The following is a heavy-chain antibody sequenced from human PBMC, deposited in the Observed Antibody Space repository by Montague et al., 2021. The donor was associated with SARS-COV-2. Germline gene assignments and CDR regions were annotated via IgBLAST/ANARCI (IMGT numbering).Heavy chain of an antibody. J-gene: IGHJ1*01. Sequence: SETLSLTCTVSGGSFSRSDYHWGWIRQSPGKGLEWIVSLYYTGTAYYNPSLKSRVDISVDTIMNQFSLRLSSVTAADTAVYYCARTVDSRSAGIFQHWGQGTLVTVSS. CDR3: ARTVDSRSAGIFQH. CDR1: GGSFSRSDYH. V-gene: IGHV4-39*01. D-gene: IGHD5-12*01. CDR2: LYYTGTA.